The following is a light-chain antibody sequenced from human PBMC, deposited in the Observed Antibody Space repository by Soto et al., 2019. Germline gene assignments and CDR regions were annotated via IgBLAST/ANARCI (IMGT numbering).Light chain of an antibody. CDR2: DAS. CDR3: QQRSNWLPST. V-gene: IGKV3-11*01. CDR1: QSVSSY. Sequence: EIVLTQSPATLSLSPGERASLSCRASQSVSSYLAWYQQKPGQAPRLLIYDASNRATGIPARFSGSGSGTDFTLTISSLEPEDFGVYSCQQRSNWLPSTFGQGTKVEIK. J-gene: IGKJ2*01.